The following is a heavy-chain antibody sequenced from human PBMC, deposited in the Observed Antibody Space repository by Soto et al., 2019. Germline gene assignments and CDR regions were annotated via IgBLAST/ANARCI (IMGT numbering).Heavy chain of an antibody. V-gene: IGHV6-1*01. J-gene: IGHJ5*01. CDR1: GDSVSSKSVA. CDR3: ARLIGNSWLDS. CDR2: TYYRSKWYD. D-gene: IGHD2-8*01. Sequence: SQTLSLTCAIFGDSVSSKSVAWNWIRQSPSRGLEWLGRTYYRSKWYDDYAVSVKGRITISPDTSNNQLSLQLNSVTPDDTAVYYCARLIGNSWLDSWGQGTLVTVSS.